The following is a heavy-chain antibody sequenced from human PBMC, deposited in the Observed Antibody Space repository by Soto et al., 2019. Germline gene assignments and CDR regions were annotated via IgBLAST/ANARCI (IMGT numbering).Heavy chain of an antibody. CDR3: ARDCLMGSYGMDV. CDR2: IYHSGST. D-gene: IGHD2-8*01. J-gene: IGHJ6*02. V-gene: IGHV4-4*02. Sequence: QVQLQESGPGLVKPSGTLSLTCAVSGGSISSSNWWSWVRQPPGKGLEWIGEIYHSGSTNYNPSLKSRVTITVDKSKNQLTLKLSSVTAADTAVYYCARDCLMGSYGMDVWGQGTTVTVSS. CDR1: GGSISSSNW.